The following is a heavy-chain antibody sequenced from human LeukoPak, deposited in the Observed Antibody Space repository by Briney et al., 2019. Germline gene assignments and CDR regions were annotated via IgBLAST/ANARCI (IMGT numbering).Heavy chain of an antibody. Sequence: SEILSLTCTVSGGSISSSSYYWGWIRQPPGKGLEWIGSIYYSGSTYYNPSLKSQVTISVDTSKNQFSLKLSSVTAADTAVYYCARDSNVLAATAFDIWGQGTMVTVSS. J-gene: IGHJ3*02. CDR3: ARDSNVLAATAFDI. D-gene: IGHD6-6*01. CDR1: GGSISSSSYY. V-gene: IGHV4-39*07. CDR2: IYYSGST.